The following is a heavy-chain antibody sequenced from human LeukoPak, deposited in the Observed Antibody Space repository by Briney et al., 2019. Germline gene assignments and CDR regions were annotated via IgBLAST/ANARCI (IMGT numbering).Heavy chain of an antibody. J-gene: IGHJ5*02. CDR3: ARDLGQYYDTSDNWFDP. Sequence: GGSLRLSCAASGFTFSNYWMHWVRQAPGKGLVWVSRINSDGINTSYADSVKGRFTISRDNAKNTLNLQMNSLRAEDTAVYYCARDLGQYYDTSDNWFDPWGQGALVTVSS. CDR1: GFTFSNYW. CDR2: INSDGINT. V-gene: IGHV3-74*01. D-gene: IGHD3-22*01.